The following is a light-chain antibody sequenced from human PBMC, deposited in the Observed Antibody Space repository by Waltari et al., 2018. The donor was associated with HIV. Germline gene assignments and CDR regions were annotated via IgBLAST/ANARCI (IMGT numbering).Light chain of an antibody. CDR1: SGSVSTSYY. CDR2: STN. J-gene: IGLJ3*02. CDR3: VLYMGSVIWV. Sequence: QTVVTQEPSFSVSPGGTVTLTCGLSSGSVSTSYYPSWYQQTPGQAPRTLIYSTNTRSSGGPDRFSVSILVNKAALTITGAQTDDESEYYCVLYMGSVIWVFGGGTKLTVL. V-gene: IGLV8-61*01.